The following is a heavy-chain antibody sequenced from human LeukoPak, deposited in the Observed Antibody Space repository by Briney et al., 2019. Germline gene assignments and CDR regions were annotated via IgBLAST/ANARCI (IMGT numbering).Heavy chain of an antibody. CDR1: GFTFSSYE. V-gene: IGHV3-48*03. CDR3: AKDGWAGGLRYFDWLFLDY. CDR2: ISSSGTTI. J-gene: IGHJ4*02. Sequence: PGGSLRLSCAASGFTFSSYEMNWVRQPPGKGLEWVSYISSSGTTIYYADSVKGRFTISRDNAKNSVYLQMNSLRDEDTAVYYCAKDGWAGGLRYFDWLFLDYWGQGTLVTVSS. D-gene: IGHD3-9*01.